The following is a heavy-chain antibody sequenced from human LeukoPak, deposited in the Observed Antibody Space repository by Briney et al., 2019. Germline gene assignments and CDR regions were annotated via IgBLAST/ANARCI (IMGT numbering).Heavy chain of an antibody. CDR2: VYYRGIT. V-gene: IGHV4-39*01. J-gene: IGHJ4*02. D-gene: IGHD3-9*01. CDR3: ARPTTRYYDILTGWDH. CDR1: GGPISSSSYY. Sequence: SDTLSLPCTVSGGPISSSSYYWPWIRQPPAKGLEWIGSVYYRGITHYNPSLNSLVTISVDTSKNQFSLKLSSVTAADTAVYYCARPTTRYYDILTGWDHWGQGTLVTVSS.